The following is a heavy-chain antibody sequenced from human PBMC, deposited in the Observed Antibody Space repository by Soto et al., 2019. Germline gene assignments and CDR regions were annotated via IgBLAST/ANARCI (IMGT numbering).Heavy chain of an antibody. CDR3: AKDHEQLSYYYYYGMDV. J-gene: IGHJ6*02. V-gene: IGHV3-30*18. CDR1: GFTFSSHS. D-gene: IGHD2-2*01. Sequence: GGSLRLSCAASGFTFSSHSMHWVRQAQGKGLEWVAVISYDGSNKYYADSVKGRFTISRDNSKNTLYLQMNSLRAEDTAVYYCAKDHEQLSYYYYYGMDVWGQGTTVTVSS. CDR2: ISYDGSNK.